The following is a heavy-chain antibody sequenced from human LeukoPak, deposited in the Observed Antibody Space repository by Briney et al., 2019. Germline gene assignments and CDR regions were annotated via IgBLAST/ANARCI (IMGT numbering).Heavy chain of an antibody. D-gene: IGHD6-19*01. CDR1: GGSISSYY. V-gene: IGHV4-4*07. Sequence: SETLSLTCTVSGGSISSYYWSWIRQPAGKGLEWIGRIYTSGSTNYNPSLKSRVTMSVDTSKNQFSLKLSSVTAADTAVYYCAGGVPAAMGGYSSGWYVGNWFDPWGQGTLVTVSS. CDR3: AGGVPAAMGGYSSGWYVGNWFDP. CDR2: IYTSGST. J-gene: IGHJ5*02.